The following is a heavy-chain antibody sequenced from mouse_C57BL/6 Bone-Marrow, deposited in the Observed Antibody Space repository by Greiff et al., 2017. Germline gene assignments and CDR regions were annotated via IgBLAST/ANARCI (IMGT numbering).Heavy chain of an antibody. V-gene: IGHV2-6-1*01. J-gene: IGHJ4*01. Sequence: QVQLKESGPGLVAPSQSLSITCTVSGFSLTSYGVHWVRQPPGTGLEWLVVIWSDGSTTYNSALKSRLSISKDNSKSQVFLKMNSLQTDDTAMYYCARHDPLSTVVAPDAMDYWGQGTSVTVSS. CDR1: GFSLTSYG. D-gene: IGHD1-1*01. CDR3: ARHDPLSTVVAPDAMDY. CDR2: IWSDGST.